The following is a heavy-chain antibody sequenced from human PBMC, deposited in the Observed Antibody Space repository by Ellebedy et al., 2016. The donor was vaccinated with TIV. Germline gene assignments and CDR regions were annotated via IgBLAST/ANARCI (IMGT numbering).Heavy chain of an antibody. CDR3: ARRASYGDYAVQVNPWFDP. CDR2: IRQEGDEI. Sequence: PGGSLRLSCAASGFNLRSYWMTWVRQAPGKGLEWVAKIRQEGDEIYYVESVKGLFTISRDNAKNSLFLQMNSLRVDDTAVYYCARRASYGDYAVQVNPWFDPWGQGTLVTVSS. V-gene: IGHV3-7*01. J-gene: IGHJ5*02. D-gene: IGHD4-17*01. CDR1: GFNLRSYW.